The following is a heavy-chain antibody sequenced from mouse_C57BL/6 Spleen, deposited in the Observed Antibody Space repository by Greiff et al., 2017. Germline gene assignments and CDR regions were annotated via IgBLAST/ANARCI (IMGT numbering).Heavy chain of an antibody. CDR1: GYTFTSYG. J-gene: IGHJ4*01. Sequence: QVQLQQSGAELARPGASVKLSCKASGYTFTSYGISWVKQRTGQGLEWIGEIYPRSGNTYYNEKFKGKATLTADKSSSTAYMELRILTSEDSAVYFCARSDGKRAMDYWGQGTSVTVSS. CDR2: IYPRSGNT. CDR3: ARSDGKRAMDY. V-gene: IGHV1-81*01.